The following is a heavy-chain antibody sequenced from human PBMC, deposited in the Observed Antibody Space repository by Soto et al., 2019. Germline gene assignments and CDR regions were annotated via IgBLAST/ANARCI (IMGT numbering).Heavy chain of an antibody. D-gene: IGHD2-15*01. CDR1: GYTFTSYG. CDR3: ARSCSGGSCYPNWFDP. J-gene: IGHJ5*02. CDR2: ISAYNGNT. Sequence: ASVKVSCKASGYTFTSYGISWVRQAPGQGLEWMGWISAYNGNTNYAQKLQGRVTMTTDTSTSTAYMELSSLRSEDTAVYYCARSCSGGSCYPNWFDPWGQGTLVTVSS. V-gene: IGHV1-18*01.